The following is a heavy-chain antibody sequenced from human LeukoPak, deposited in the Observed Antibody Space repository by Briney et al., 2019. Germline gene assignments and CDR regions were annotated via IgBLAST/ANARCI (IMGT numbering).Heavy chain of an antibody. CDR2: ISGDGGST. J-gene: IGHJ1*01. D-gene: IGHD6-13*01. CDR1: GFTFDDYA. Sequence: PGGSLRLSCAASGFTFDDYAMHWVRQAPGKGLEWVSVISGDGGSTYYADSVKGRFTISRDNSKNSLYLQMNSLRTEDTALYYCAKPHHSSSWYGEYFQHWGQGTLVTVSS. CDR3: AKPHHSSSWYGEYFQH. V-gene: IGHV3-43*02.